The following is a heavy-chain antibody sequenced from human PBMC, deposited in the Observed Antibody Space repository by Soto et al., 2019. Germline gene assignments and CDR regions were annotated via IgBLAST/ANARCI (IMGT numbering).Heavy chain of an antibody. CDR1: GFTFMSSA. CDR2: LVVGTGNT. D-gene: IGHD2-15*01. J-gene: IGHJ6*02. V-gene: IGHV1-58*01. CDR3: ATGAYCSGGSCSDYYYYYYGMDL. Sequence: SVKVSCTTSGFTFMSSALQWGRQSRGQRLEWIGWLVVGTGNTNYAQKFQQRVTISSDRSTNTVSMELSSLTSEDTAVYYCATGAYCSGGSCSDYYYYYYGMDLWGQGTTVTVSS.